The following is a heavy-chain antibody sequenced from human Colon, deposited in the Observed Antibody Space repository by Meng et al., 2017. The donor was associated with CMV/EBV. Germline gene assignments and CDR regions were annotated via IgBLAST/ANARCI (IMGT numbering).Heavy chain of an antibody. CDR2: IRHSGSTSY. J-gene: IGHJ4*02. Sequence: QVEPQPWGEGLLKPSETLSLHCAVYGGSFSEYYWSWIRHPPGRGLEWIGEIRHSGSTSYSYNSSLKSRVTISIDTSKNQFSLELTSVTAADTAVYYCVRGGYSGTQTGGVQEYWGQGTLVTVSS. D-gene: IGHD5-12*01. V-gene: IGHV4-34*01. CDR1: GGSFSEYY. CDR3: VRGGYSGTQTGGVQEY.